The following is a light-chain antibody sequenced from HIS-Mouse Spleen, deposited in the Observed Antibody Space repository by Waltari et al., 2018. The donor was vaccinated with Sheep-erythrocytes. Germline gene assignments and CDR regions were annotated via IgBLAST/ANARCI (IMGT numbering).Light chain of an antibody. Sequence: DIVMTQSPLPLPVTPGEPASISCRSSQSLLHSNGYNYLDCYLQKPGQSPQLLIYLGSNRASGVPDRFSGSGSGTDFTLKISRVEAEDVGVYYCMQALQTPYTFGQGTKLEIK. CDR1: QSLLHSNGYNY. V-gene: IGKV2-28*01. CDR2: LGS. CDR3: MQALQTPYT. J-gene: IGKJ2*01.